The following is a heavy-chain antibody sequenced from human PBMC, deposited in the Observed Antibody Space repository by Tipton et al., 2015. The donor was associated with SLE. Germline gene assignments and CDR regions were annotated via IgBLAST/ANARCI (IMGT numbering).Heavy chain of an antibody. CDR3: AREGDSSANFYYYGVNV. D-gene: IGHD2-21*01. J-gene: IGHJ6*02. CDR1: GDSISNVGYY. Sequence: TLSLTCTVSGDSISNVGYYWSWIRQHPGKGLEWIGYIYYSGSTDYYDPSLESRVSISIDTSKNEFSLKLSSVTAADTAVYYCAREGDSSANFYYYGVNVWGQGTMVTVSS. CDR2: IYYSGSTD. V-gene: IGHV4-31*03.